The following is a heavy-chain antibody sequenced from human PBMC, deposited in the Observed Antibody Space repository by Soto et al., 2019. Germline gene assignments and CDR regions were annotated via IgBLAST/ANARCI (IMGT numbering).Heavy chain of an antibody. V-gene: IGHV1-3*01. CDR2: INPANGNT. J-gene: IGHJ4*02. Sequence: ASVKVSCKASGYSLAIYAIHWVRQAPGQRLEWMGWINPANGNTKYSQKFQGRVTITRDTSASTLYMELSSLTSEDTAVYYCARGEERVAMPLGYWGQGTLVTVSS. D-gene: IGHD2-2*01. CDR1: GYSLAIYA. CDR3: ARGEERVAMPLGY.